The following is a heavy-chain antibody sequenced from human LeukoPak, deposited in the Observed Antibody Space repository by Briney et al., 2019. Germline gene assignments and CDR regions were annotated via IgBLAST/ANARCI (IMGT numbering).Heavy chain of an antibody. D-gene: IGHD3-16*02. J-gene: IGHJ4*02. CDR1: GFTFSSYS. Sequence: GGSLRLSCAASGFTFSSYSMNWVRQAPGKGLEWVSSISSSSSYIYYADSVKGRFTISRDNAKNSLYLQMNSLRAEDTAVYYCARAKDDYVWGGYPGYFDYWGQGTLVTVSS. CDR3: ARAKDDYVWGGYPGYFDY. V-gene: IGHV3-21*01. CDR2: ISSSSSYI.